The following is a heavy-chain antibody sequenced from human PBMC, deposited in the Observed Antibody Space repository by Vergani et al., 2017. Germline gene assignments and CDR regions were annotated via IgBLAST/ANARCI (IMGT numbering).Heavy chain of an antibody. V-gene: IGHV3-30-3*01. CDR3: ARGASGDYGSSFDY. J-gene: IGHJ4*02. D-gene: IGHD4-17*01. CDR2: ISYDGSNK. Sequence: QVQLVESGGGVVQPGRSLRLSCAASGFTFSSYAMHWVRQAPGKGLEWVAVISYDGSNKYYADSVKGRFTISRDNSKNTLYLQMNSLRAEDTAVYYCARGASGDYGSSFDYWGQGTLVTVSS. CDR1: GFTFSSYA.